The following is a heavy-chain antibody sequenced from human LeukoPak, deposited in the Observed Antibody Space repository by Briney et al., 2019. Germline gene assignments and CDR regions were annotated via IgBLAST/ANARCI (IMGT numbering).Heavy chain of an antibody. CDR3: ARLGLGYCSSTSCPEWYYGMDV. Sequence: GGSLRLSCAASGFTFSSYGMHWVRQAPGKGLEWVAVIWYDGSNKYYADSVKGRFTISRDNSKNTLYLQMNSLRAEDTAVYYCARLGLGYCSSTSCPEWYYGMDVWGQGTTVTVSS. CDR2: IWYDGSNK. V-gene: IGHV3-33*01. CDR1: GFTFSSYG. D-gene: IGHD2-2*01. J-gene: IGHJ6*02.